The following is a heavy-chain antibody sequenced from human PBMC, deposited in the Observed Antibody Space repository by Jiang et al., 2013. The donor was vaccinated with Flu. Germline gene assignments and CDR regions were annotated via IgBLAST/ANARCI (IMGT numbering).Heavy chain of an antibody. Sequence: SGSGLVKPSETLSLTCTVSGDSITSYHWSWIRQPPGKGLEWIGSVYYSGTTNDNPSLKSRVTISVDTSKNQFSLKMSSVTAADTAVYYCARDQSGGYNWFAPWGQGILVTVSS. D-gene: IGHD3-3*01. CDR2: VYYSGTT. CDR3: ARDQSGGYNWFAP. V-gene: IGHV4-59*01. J-gene: IGHJ5*02. CDR1: GDSITSYH.